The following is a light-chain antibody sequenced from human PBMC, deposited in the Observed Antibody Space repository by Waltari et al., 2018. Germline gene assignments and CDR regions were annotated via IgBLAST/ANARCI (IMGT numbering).Light chain of an antibody. CDR2: DVT. V-gene: IGLV2-14*01. CDR1: SSAVGSYTY. J-gene: IGLJ3*02. CDR3: SSYTSSSTWV. Sequence: QSALTQPASVSGSPGQSITISCTGTSSAVGSYTYVSWYQQHPGKAPKLMIYDVTKRPSGVSNRFSGSKSGNTASLTISGLQAEDEADYYCSSYTSSSTWVFGGGTKLTVL.